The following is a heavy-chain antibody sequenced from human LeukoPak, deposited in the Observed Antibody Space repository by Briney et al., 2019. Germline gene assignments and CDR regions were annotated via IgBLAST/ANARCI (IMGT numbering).Heavy chain of an antibody. CDR1: GYTFTSYG. V-gene: IGHV1-18*01. J-gene: IGHJ4*02. CDR3: ARAYYYDSSGATKSFDY. D-gene: IGHD3-22*01. Sequence: EASVKVSCKASGYTFTSYGISWVRQAPGQGLEWMGWISAYNGNTNYAQKLQGRVTMTTDTSTSTAYMELRSLRSDDTAVYYCARAYYYDSSGATKSFDYWGQGTLVTVSS. CDR2: ISAYNGNT.